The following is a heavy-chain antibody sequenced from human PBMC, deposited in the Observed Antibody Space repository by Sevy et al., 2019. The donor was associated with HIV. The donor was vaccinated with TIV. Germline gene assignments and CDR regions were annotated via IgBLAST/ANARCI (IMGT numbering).Heavy chain of an antibody. V-gene: IGHV3-23*01. D-gene: IGHD1-26*01. CDR1: GFTFSSYA. J-gene: IGHJ4*02. Sequence: GGSLRLSCAASGFTFSSYAMNWVHQAPGKGLEWVSAISGSGGSTYYADSVKGRFTISRDNSKNTLYLQMNSLRAEDTAVYYCAKRREGTGYYFDYWGQGTLVTVSS. CDR2: ISGSGGST. CDR3: AKRREGTGYYFDY.